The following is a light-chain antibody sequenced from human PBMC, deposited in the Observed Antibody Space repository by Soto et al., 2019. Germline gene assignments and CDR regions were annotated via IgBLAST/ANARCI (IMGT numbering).Light chain of an antibody. CDR3: QQYSRYSS. Sequence: DIQMTQSPSTLSASVGERVSITCRASQSISIWLAWYQQKPGKAPKLLIYKAYILENGVPSRFSGSGSGTEFTLTISSLQPDDFANYYCQQYSRYSSFGQGTKLEIK. J-gene: IGKJ2*01. CDR1: QSISIW. CDR2: KAY. V-gene: IGKV1-5*03.